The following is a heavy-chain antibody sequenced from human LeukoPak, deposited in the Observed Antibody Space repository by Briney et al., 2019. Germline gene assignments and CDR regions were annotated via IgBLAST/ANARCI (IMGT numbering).Heavy chain of an antibody. Sequence: GGSLRLSCAASGFTFSNYAMYWVRQAPGKGLEWVAVISYDGSNKYYADSVKGRFTISRDNSKNTMYLQINSLNAEDTAVYYCAKDEVVPGYYYTDVWGRGTTVTISS. CDR2: ISYDGSNK. D-gene: IGHD2-2*01. J-gene: IGHJ6*03. V-gene: IGHV3-30*14. CDR1: GFTFSNYA. CDR3: AKDEVVPGYYYTDV.